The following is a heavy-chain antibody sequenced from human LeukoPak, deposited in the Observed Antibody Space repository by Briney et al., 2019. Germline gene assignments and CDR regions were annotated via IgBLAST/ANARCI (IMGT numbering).Heavy chain of an antibody. CDR2: IYYSGST. Sequence: SETLSLTCTVSGGSISSSSYYWGWIRQPPGKGLEWIGSIYYSGSTYYNPSLKSRVTISVDTSKNQFSLKLSSVTAADTAVYYCAKNALRHYYDSSGYYFDAFDIWGQGTMVTVSS. CDR1: GGSISSSSYY. V-gene: IGHV4-39*01. CDR3: AKNALRHYYDSSGYYFDAFDI. D-gene: IGHD3-22*01. J-gene: IGHJ3*02.